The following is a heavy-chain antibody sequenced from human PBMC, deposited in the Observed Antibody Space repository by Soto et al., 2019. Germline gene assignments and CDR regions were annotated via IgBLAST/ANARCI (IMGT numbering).Heavy chain of an antibody. CDR2: IDWDDDK. V-gene: IGHV2-70*11. D-gene: IGHD6-19*01. Sequence: GSGPTPVYPTRTVRLTCTFSGFSLSTSKMCVSWIRQPPGKALEWLARIDWDDDKYYSTSLKTRLTISKDTSKNQVVLTMTNMDPVDTATYYCARIRSSGWYSAPMDVWGKGTTVTVSS. J-gene: IGHJ6*03. CDR1: GFSLSTSKMC. CDR3: ARIRSSGWYSAPMDV.